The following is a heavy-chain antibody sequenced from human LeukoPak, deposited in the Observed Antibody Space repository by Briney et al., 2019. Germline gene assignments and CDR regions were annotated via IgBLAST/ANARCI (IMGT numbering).Heavy chain of an antibody. D-gene: IGHD3-3*01. CDR3: VRAHSIHNYHYGIDV. CDR2: SSNGISP. J-gene: IGHJ6*02. Sequence: SSNGISPYHANSVKGRFTISRDNSKNALYLQMGSLRADDTAVYYCVRAHSIHNYHYGIDVWGHGTTVTVSS. V-gene: IGHV3-64*01.